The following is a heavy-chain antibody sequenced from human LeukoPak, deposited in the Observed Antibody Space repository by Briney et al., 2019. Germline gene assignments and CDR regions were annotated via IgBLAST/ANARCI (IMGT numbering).Heavy chain of an antibody. CDR2: IYYSGST. D-gene: IGHD6-19*01. CDR3: AGRGRYSGGWYAY. Sequence: TSETLSLTCTVSGGSISSYYWSWIRQPPGKGLEWIGYIYYSGSTNYNPSLKSRVTISVDTSKNQFSLKLSSVTAADTAVYYCAGRGRYSGGWYAYWGQGTLVTVSS. V-gene: IGHV4-59*01. CDR1: GGSISSYY. J-gene: IGHJ4*02.